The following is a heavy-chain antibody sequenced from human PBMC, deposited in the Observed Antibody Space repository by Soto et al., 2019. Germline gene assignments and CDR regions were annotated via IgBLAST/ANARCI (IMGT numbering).Heavy chain of an antibody. Sequence: PGESLKISRKGSGYSFTSYWIGWVRQMPGKCLEWMGIIYPGDSDTRYSPSFQGQVTISADKSISTAYLQWSSLKASDTAMYYCARVFYGWLGDCTSGVCSGIFDYWGQGTLVTVSS. CDR2: IYPGDSDT. J-gene: IGHJ4*02. CDR1: GYSFTSYW. V-gene: IGHV5-51*01. CDR3: ARVFYGWLGDCTSGVCSGIFDY. D-gene: IGHD2-8*01.